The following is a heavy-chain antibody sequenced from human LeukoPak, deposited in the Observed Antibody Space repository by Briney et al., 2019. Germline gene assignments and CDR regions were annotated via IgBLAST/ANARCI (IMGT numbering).Heavy chain of an antibody. Sequence: SETLSLTCTVSGGSISSYYWSWIRQPPGKGLEWIGYIYYSGSTNYNPSLKRRVTISVDTSKNQFSLKLSSVTAADTAVYYCASTEGLDAFDIWGQGTMVTVSS. J-gene: IGHJ3*02. V-gene: IGHV4-59*01. CDR2: IYYSGST. CDR3: ASTEGLDAFDI. CDR1: GGSISSYY.